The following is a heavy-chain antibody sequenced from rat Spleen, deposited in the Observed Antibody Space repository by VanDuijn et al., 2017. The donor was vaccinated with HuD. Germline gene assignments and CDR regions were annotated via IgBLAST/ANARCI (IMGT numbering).Heavy chain of an antibody. Sequence: EVQLVESDGGLVQPGRSLKLSCAASGFTFSDYYMAWVRQAPTKGLEWVASITNTGGSTYYPDSVRGRFSISSDNAKTTLYLQMDSLRSEDAATYYCTRHDYSGVITNWFAYWGQGTLVTVSS. J-gene: IGHJ3*01. D-gene: IGHD4-4*01. CDR3: TRHDYSGVITNWFAY. CDR2: ITNTGGST. V-gene: IGHV5-25*01. CDR1: GFTFSDYY.